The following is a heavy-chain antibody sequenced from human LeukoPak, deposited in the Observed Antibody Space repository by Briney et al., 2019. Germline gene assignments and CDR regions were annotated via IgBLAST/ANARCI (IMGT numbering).Heavy chain of an antibody. CDR3: ARAGDSSSWNVGSFDY. V-gene: IGHV4-34*01. CDR2: INHSGST. CDR1: GGSFSGYY. D-gene: IGHD6-13*01. J-gene: IGHJ4*02. Sequence: SETLSLTCAVYGGSFSGYYWSWIRQPPGQGLEWIGEINHSGSTNYNPSLQSRVTISVDTSKNQFSLKLSSVTAADTAVYYCARAGDSSSWNVGSFDYWGQGTLVTVSS.